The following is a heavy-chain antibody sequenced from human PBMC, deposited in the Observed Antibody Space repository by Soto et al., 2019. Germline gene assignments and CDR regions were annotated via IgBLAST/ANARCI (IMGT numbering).Heavy chain of an antibody. V-gene: IGHV4-59*08. CDR3: ARLATDCYYMDV. CDR1: GSSISSYY. CDR2: IYYSGST. J-gene: IGHJ6*03. Sequence: SETLSLTCTVSGSSISSYYWSWIRQPPGKGLEWIGYIYYSGSTNYNPSLKSRVTISVDTSKNQFSLKLSSVTAADTAVYYCARLATDCYYMDVWGKGTTVTVSS.